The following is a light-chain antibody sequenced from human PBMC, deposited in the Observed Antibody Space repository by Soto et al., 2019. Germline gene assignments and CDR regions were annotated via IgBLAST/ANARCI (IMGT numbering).Light chain of an antibody. CDR2: GNS. V-gene: IGLV1-40*01. Sequence: QSVLTQPPSVSGAPGQRVTISCTGSSSNIGAGYDVHWYQQLPGTAPKLLIYGNSNRPSGVPDRFSGSKSGTSASLAITGLQAEAAADYYCQSYDSSLSDWVFGGGTQLTVL. CDR1: SSNIGAGYD. J-gene: IGLJ7*01. CDR3: QSYDSSLSDWV.